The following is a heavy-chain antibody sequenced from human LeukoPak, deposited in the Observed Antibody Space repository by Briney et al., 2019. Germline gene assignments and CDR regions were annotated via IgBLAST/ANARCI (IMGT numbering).Heavy chain of an antibody. Sequence: SETLSLTCAVSGYSISSGYYWGWIRQPPGKGLEWIGSSYHSGSTYYNPSLKSRVTISVDTSKNQFSLKLSSVTAADTAVYYCALVRGVIIVDYWGQGTLVTVSS. CDR1: GYSISSGYY. CDR2: SYHSGST. V-gene: IGHV4-38-2*01. CDR3: ALVRGVIIVDY. J-gene: IGHJ4*02. D-gene: IGHD3-10*01.